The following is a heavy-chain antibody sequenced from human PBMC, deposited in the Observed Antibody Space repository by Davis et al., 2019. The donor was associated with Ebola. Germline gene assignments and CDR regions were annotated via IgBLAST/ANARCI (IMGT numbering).Heavy chain of an antibody. V-gene: IGHV5-10-1*01. CDR2: IDPSDSYT. Sequence: GESLKISCKGSGYSFTSYWISWVRQMPGKGLEWMGRIDPSDSYTNYSPSFQGHVTISADKSISTAYLQWSSLKASDTAMYYCARRPRGITMVRGVTSDAFDIWGQGTMVTVSS. CDR3: ARRPRGITMVRGVTSDAFDI. CDR1: GYSFTSYW. J-gene: IGHJ3*02. D-gene: IGHD3-10*01.